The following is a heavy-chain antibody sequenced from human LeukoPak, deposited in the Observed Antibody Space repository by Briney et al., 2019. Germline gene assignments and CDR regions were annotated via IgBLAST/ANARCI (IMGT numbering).Heavy chain of an antibody. J-gene: IGHJ5*02. CDR2: INSDGSST. Sequence: GGSLRLSCAASGFTFSSYWMHWVRQAPGKGLVWVSRINSDGSSTSYADSAKGRFTISRDNAKNTLYLQMNSLRAEDTAVYYCARGRIVVVPAPRSGWFDPWGQGTLVTVSS. CDR1: GFTFSSYW. V-gene: IGHV3-74*01. CDR3: ARGRIVVVPAPRSGWFDP. D-gene: IGHD2-2*01.